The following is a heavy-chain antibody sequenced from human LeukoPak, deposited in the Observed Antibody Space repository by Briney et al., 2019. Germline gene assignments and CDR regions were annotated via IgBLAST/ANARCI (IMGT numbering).Heavy chain of an antibody. CDR1: GFTFTNAW. CDR2: IRSKADGETI. Sequence: GGSLRLSCAASGFTFTNAWMNWVRQAPGKGLEWVGRIRSKADGETIDYAAPVKGRFTFSRDDSKNMLYLQMNSLKSEDTAAYYCSTLTSRGLSDSWGQGTLVTVSS. D-gene: IGHD1-20*01. V-gene: IGHV3-15*07. CDR3: STLTSRGLSDS. J-gene: IGHJ4*02.